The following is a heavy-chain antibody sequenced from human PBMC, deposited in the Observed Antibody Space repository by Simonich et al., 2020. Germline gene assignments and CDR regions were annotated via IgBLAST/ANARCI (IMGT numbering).Heavy chain of an antibody. CDR2: MNSDGSST. Sequence: EVQLVESGGGLVQPGGSLRLSCAASGFTFSSYWMHWVRQAPGKGLGVVSRMNSDGSSTSYADSVKGRFTISRDNAKNTLYLQMNSLRAEDTAVYYCARDYSNYDAFDIWGQGTMVTVSS. D-gene: IGHD4-4*01. V-gene: IGHV3-74*01. CDR1: GFTFSSYW. CDR3: ARDYSNYDAFDI. J-gene: IGHJ3*02.